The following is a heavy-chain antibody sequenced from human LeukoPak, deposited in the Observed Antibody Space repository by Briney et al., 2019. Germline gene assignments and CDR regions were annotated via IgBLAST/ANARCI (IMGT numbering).Heavy chain of an antibody. CDR3: ARDCSGGSCYSDGFDY. D-gene: IGHD2-15*01. V-gene: IGHV1-8*01. Sequence: ASVKVSCKASGYTFTSYDINWVRQATGQGLEWMGWMNPNSGNTGYAQKFQGRVTMTRNTSISTAYMELSSLRSEDTAVYYRARDCSGGSCYSDGFDYWGQGTLVTVSS. CDR1: GYTFTSYD. CDR2: MNPNSGNT. J-gene: IGHJ4*02.